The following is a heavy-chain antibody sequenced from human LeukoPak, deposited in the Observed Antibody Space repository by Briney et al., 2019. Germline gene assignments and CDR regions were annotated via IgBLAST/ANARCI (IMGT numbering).Heavy chain of an antibody. CDR2: INTDGSGT. CDR1: GFTFSSYW. CDR3: ARGDYDYVWGSPTHPFDY. J-gene: IGHJ4*02. Sequence: GGSLRLSCAASGFTFSSYWMHWVRHAPGKGLVWVSRINTDGSGTSYADSVKGRFTISRDNAKNTLYLQMNSLRAEDTAVYYCARGDYDYVWGSPTHPFDYWGQGTLVTVSS. D-gene: IGHD3-16*01. V-gene: IGHV3-74*01.